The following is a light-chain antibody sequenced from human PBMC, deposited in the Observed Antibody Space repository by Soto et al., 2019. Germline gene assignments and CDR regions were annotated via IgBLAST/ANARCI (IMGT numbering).Light chain of an antibody. J-gene: IGLJ1*01. CDR1: ALSKQY. V-gene: IGLV3-25*02. CDR2: KDK. CDR3: RSADTSATSYV. Sequence: SYELTQPPSVSVPPGQTARITCSGDALSKQYSYWYQQKAGQAPVLVIYKDKEGPSGIPERFSGSSSGTTVTLIISGVQAEDEADYYCRSADTSATSYVFGSGTKVTVL.